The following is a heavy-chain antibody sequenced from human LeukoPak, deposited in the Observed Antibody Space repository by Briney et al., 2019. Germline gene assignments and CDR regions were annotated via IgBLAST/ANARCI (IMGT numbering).Heavy chain of an antibody. CDR3: AKTQQWLVYFDY. J-gene: IGHJ4*02. V-gene: IGHV3-23*01. CDR1: GFTFSSYA. D-gene: IGHD6-19*01. CDR2: ISGSGGST. Sequence: PGGSLRLSCAASGFTFSSYAMSWVRQAPGKGLEWVSAISGSGGSTYYADSVKGRFTISRDNSKNTLYLQMNSLRAEVTAVYYCAKTQQWLVYFDYWGQGTLVTVSS.